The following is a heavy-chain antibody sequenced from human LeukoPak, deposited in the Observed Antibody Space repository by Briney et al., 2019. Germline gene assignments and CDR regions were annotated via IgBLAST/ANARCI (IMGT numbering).Heavy chain of an antibody. CDR3: ARDYGFGSLLIDY. V-gene: IGHV3-7*05. Sequence: GGSLRLSCAASGFXFSSYWISWVRQAPGKGLEWVANINQDGSEKYYVDSVKGRFTISRDNAKNSLYLQMNSLRVEDTAVYYCARDYGFGSLLIDYWGQGTLVTVSS. CDR1: GFXFSSYW. D-gene: IGHD3-22*01. CDR2: INQDGSEK. J-gene: IGHJ4*02.